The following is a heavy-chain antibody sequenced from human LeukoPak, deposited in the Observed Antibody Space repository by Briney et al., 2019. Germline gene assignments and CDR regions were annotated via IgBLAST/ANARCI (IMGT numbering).Heavy chain of an antibody. D-gene: IGHD3-22*01. CDR2: IYYSGST. CDR1: GGSISSSGYY. V-gene: IGHV4-39*07. J-gene: IGHJ3*02. Sequence: NPSETLSLTCTVSGGSISSSGYYWGWIRQPPGKGLEWIGSIYYSGSTYYNPSLKSRLTISVDTSKNQFSLKLSSVTAADTAVYYCARSGYGPNDAFDIWGQGTMVTVSS. CDR3: ARSGYGPNDAFDI.